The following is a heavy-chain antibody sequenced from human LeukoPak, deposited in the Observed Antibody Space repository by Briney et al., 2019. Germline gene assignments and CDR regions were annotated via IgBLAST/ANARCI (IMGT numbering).Heavy chain of an antibody. V-gene: IGHV3-7*01. Sequence: GGSLRLSCVAPGFTFSSRDWMTWVRQAPGKGLEWVANIKQDGSEKNYVDSVKGRFIISRDNAKNSMYLQMRGLRAEDTAVYYCARLRWFGENNYFDPWGQGTLVTVSS. CDR2: IKQDGSEK. J-gene: IGHJ5*02. D-gene: IGHD3-10*01. CDR1: GFTFSSRDW. CDR3: ARLRWFGENNYFDP.